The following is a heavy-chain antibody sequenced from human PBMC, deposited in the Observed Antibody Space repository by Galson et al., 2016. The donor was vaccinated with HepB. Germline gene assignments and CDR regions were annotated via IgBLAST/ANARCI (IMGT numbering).Heavy chain of an antibody. CDR3: ARGRTYYKEDAFDV. J-gene: IGHJ3*01. V-gene: IGHV3-74*01. CDR1: GFTFSSHW. Sequence: SLRLSCAGSGFTFSSHWIHWVRQVPGKDLVWVSHIDSDQSNRNYADSVKGRFTISRDNAKETVYLHMNSLRAEDTAVYYCARGRTYYKEDAFDVWGQGTMVTVSS. D-gene: IGHD1-26*01. CDR2: IDSDQSNR.